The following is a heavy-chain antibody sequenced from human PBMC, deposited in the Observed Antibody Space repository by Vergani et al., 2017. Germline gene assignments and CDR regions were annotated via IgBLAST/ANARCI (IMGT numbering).Heavy chain of an antibody. CDR3: VTGSYGSGLY. V-gene: IGHV3-74*01. D-gene: IGHD3-10*01. Sequence: EVQLVESGGGLVQPGGSLRLSCAASGFTFSNYWMHWVRQDLGKGLVWVSRINNDWTATYADSVKGRFTISRDNAKNTLYLQMNSLRAEDTAVYYCVTGSYGSGLYWGQGTLVTVSS. CDR1: GFTFSNYW. J-gene: IGHJ4*02. CDR2: INNDWTA.